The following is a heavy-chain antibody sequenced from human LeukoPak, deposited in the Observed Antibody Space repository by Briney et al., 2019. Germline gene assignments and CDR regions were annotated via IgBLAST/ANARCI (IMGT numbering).Heavy chain of an antibody. J-gene: IGHJ4*02. V-gene: IGHV1-8*02. CDR1: GYTFTSYG. CDR3: ARAPTSNGFDY. D-gene: IGHD2-8*01. Sequence: GASVKVSCKASGYTFTSYGISWVRQAPGQGLEWMGWMNPNSGNTGYVQKFQGRVTMTRNTSISTAYMELSSLRSEDTAVYYCARAPTSNGFDYWGQGTLVTVSS. CDR2: MNPNSGNT.